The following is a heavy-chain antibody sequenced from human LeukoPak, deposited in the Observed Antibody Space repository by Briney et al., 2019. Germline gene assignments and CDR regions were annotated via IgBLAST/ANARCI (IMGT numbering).Heavy chain of an antibody. D-gene: IGHD1-26*01. CDR2: INPNSGGT. J-gene: IGHJ4*02. CDR1: GYTFTGYY. CDR3: ARVFPDSGSYYDY. V-gene: IGHV1-2*02. Sequence: ASVKVSCKASGYTFTGYYMHWVRQAPGQGLEWMGWINPNSGGTNYAQKFQGRVTMTRDTSISTAYMELSRLRSDDTAVYYCARVFPDSGSYYDYWGQGTLVTVSS.